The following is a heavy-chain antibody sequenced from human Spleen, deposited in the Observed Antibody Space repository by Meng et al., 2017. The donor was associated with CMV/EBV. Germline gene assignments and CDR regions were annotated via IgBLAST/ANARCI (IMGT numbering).Heavy chain of an antibody. D-gene: IGHD6-19*01. CDR3: AKDKRKGGSGWGGHYYYYGMDV. Sequence: GGSLRLSCAASGLIVSSNYMTWVRQAPGMGPEWISVIYIDGDTYYADSVKGRFTISRDNSKNTLYLQMNSLRAEDTAVYYCAKDKRKGGSGWGGHYYYYGMDVWGQGTTVTVSS. J-gene: IGHJ6*02. CDR1: GLIVSSNY. V-gene: IGHV3-53*05. CDR2: IYIDGDT.